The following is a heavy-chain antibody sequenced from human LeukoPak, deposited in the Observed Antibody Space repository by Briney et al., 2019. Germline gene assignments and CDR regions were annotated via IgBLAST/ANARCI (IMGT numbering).Heavy chain of an antibody. CDR1: GYTLTELS. D-gene: IGHD3-9*01. V-gene: IGHV1-24*01. CDR3: ATGTGILVVMDV. Sequence: ASVKVSCKVSGYTLTELSMHWVRQAPGKGLEWMGGFDPEDGETIYAQRFQGRVTMTEDTSTDTAYMELSSLRSEDTAVYYCATGTGILVVMDVWGQGTTVTVSS. J-gene: IGHJ6*02. CDR2: FDPEDGET.